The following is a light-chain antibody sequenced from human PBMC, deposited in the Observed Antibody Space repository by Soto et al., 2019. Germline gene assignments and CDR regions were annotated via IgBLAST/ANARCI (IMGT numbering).Light chain of an antibody. CDR2: DAS. CDR1: RSVNSY. CDR3: QHRSEWPVS. V-gene: IGKV3-11*01. Sequence: EIVLTQSPATLSLSPGERATLSCRASRSVNSYLAWYQQKPGRAPRLLISDASNRATGIPARFSGSGSGTDFTLTISSLEPEDFAVYYCQHRSEWPVSFGQGTQLEIK. J-gene: IGKJ5*01.